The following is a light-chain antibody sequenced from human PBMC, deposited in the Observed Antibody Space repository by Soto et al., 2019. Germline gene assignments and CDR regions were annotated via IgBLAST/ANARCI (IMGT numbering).Light chain of an antibody. V-gene: IGLV2-8*01. CDR2: EGV. CDR1: NNDIGVYDV. CDR3: ESYAGSKRYV. J-gene: IGLJ1*01. Sequence: QSVLAQPPSASVAPGQSVTISCTGTNNDIGVYDVVSWYQHPPRNPVRLVIYEGVQRPAGLPGLSAGSKSGNAASTIVCVLHAEDADYYFWESYAGSKRYVFGSGTKVTVL.